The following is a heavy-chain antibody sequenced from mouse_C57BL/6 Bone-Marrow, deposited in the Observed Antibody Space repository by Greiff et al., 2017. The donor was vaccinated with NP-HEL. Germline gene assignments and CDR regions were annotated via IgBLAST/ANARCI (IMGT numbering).Heavy chain of an antibody. D-gene: IGHD1-1*01. Sequence: VMLVESGAELVKPGASVTLSCTASGYAFSSYWMNWVQQRPGKGLEWIGQIYPGDGDTNYNGKFKGKATLTADKSSSTAYMQLSSLTSEDSAVYFGARRITTVTNDFDYWGQGTTLTVSS. CDR1: GYAFSSYW. CDR3: ARRITTVTNDFDY. V-gene: IGHV1-80*01. CDR2: IYPGDGDT. J-gene: IGHJ2*01.